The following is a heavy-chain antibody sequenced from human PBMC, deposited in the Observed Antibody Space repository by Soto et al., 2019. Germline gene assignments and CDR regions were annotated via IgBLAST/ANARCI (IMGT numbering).Heavy chain of an antibody. Sequence: GGSLRLSCAASGFTFSSYAMSWVRQAPGKGLEWVSAISGSGGSTYYADSVKGRFTISRDNSKNTLYLQMNSLRAEDTAVYYCAKDDRLEWLLYGPPYYYFDYWGQGTLVTVSS. J-gene: IGHJ4*02. CDR2: ISGSGGST. D-gene: IGHD3-3*01. V-gene: IGHV3-23*01. CDR3: AKDDRLEWLLYGPPYYYFDY. CDR1: GFTFSSYA.